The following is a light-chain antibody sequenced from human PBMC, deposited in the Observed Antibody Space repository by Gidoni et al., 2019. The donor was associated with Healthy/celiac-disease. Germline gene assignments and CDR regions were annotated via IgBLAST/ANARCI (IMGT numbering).Light chain of an antibody. Sequence: SYAPTQPPSVSVAPGKTARITCGGNNIGSKSVHLYQQKPGQAPVLVIYYDSDRPSGIPERFSGSNSGNTATLTISRVEAGDEADYYCQVWDSSSDHVVFGGGTKLTVL. V-gene: IGLV3-21*04. CDR2: YDS. CDR3: QVWDSSSDHVV. CDR1: NIGSKS. J-gene: IGLJ2*01.